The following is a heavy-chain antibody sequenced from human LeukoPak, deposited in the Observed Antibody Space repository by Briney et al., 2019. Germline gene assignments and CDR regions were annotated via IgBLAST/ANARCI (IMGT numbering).Heavy chain of an antibody. CDR2: IYYNGST. J-gene: IGHJ5*02. V-gene: IGHV4-39*07. D-gene: IGHD6-13*01. Sequence: SETLSLTCTVSGGSISSSSYYWGWIRQPPGKGLEWIGSIYYNGSTYYNPSLKSRVTISVDTSKNQFSLKLSSVTAADTAVYYCARDDAPTGIAAAGTGWFDPWGQGTLVTVSS. CDR3: ARDDAPTGIAAAGTGWFDP. CDR1: GGSISSSSYY.